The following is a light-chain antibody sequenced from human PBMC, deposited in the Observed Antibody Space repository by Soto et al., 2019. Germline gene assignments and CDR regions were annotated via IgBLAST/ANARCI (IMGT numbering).Light chain of an antibody. V-gene: IGKV1-39*01. CDR3: QQSYSTPHIT. Sequence: DIQMTQSPSSLSASVGDRVTITCRASQSISSYLNWYQQKPGKAPKLLIYAASSLQSGVPSRFSGSGSGTDFTLTISSLQPEAFATYYCQQSYSTPHITFGPGTKVDIK. CDR2: AAS. CDR1: QSISSY. J-gene: IGKJ3*01.